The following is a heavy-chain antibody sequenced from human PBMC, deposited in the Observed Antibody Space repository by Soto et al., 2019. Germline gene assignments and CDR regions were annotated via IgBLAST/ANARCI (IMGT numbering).Heavy chain of an antibody. J-gene: IGHJ4*02. CDR3: AADVGATARAFDY. V-gene: IGHV1-69*01. CDR1: GGTFSTYA. CDR2: VIPIFDTV. D-gene: IGHD1-26*01. Sequence: QVQLVQSGAEVQKPGSSVKVSCKASGGTFSTYAISWVRQAPGQGLEWMGGVIPIFDTVIYAQRFQGRVTITADESTTTAYMELSSLGSEDTAVYYCAADVGATARAFDYWGQGTLVTVSS.